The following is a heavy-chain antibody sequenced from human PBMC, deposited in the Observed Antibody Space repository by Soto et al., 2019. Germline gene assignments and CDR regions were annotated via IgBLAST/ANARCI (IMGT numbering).Heavy chain of an antibody. CDR3: VRGGGGGLFDP. CDR1: GFTFGDSY. J-gene: IGHJ5*02. CDR2: ISPGSRYP. D-gene: IGHD2-15*01. Sequence: PGGSLRLSCAGSGFTFGDSYMSWIRQAPGKGLEWLSYISPGSRYPAYADSVKGRFTISRDNAKRSLYLQMMSLAAEDTAIYYCVRGGGGGLFDPWGQGTMVTVSS. V-gene: IGHV3-11*06.